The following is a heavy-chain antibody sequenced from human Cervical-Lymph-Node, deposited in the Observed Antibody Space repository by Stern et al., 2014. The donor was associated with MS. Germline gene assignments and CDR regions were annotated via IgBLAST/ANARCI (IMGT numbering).Heavy chain of an antibody. CDR3: FGVPTRGKMLYF. V-gene: IGHV1-8*01. CDR2: MNPNSGNT. J-gene: IGHJ4*02. D-gene: IGHD3-3*01. CDR1: GYTFTSND. Sequence: QVQLLQPGAEVKKPGASVKVSCKASGYTFTSNDINWVRQATGQGLEWMGWMNPNSGNTGYAQKFQGRVTMTRTTSITTAYTELRKLKSEGTAIYYCFGVPTRGKMLYFLGQGTLVTVSS.